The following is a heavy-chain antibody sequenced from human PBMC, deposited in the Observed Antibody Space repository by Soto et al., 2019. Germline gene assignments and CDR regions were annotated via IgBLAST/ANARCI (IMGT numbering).Heavy chain of an antibody. V-gene: IGHV3-33*01. D-gene: IGHD3-22*01. CDR2: IWYDGSNK. J-gene: IGHJ6*02. CDR3: ARGEYYYDSSGSSYYYSYGIDV. CDR1: GFTFSSYG. Sequence: QVQLVESGGGVVQPGRSLRLSCAASGFTFSSYGMHWVRQAPGKGLEWVAVIWYDGSNKYYADTVKGRFTISRDNSKNTLYLQMNSLRAEDTAVYYCARGEYYYDSSGSSYYYSYGIDVWGQGTTVTVSS.